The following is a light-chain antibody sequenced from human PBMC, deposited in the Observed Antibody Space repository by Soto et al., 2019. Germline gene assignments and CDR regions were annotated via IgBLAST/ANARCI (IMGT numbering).Light chain of an antibody. CDR3: QQYYTWPLT. Sequence: EIFMTQSPATLSVSHREGATLSRGASQSVGSLVAWYQQKPGQAPRLLIYRVSTRATDIAARFTGSGSGTEFTLTISSLQTEDFAVYYCQQYYTWPLTFGQGTRLEIK. J-gene: IGKJ5*01. V-gene: IGKV3-15*01. CDR1: QSVGSL. CDR2: RVS.